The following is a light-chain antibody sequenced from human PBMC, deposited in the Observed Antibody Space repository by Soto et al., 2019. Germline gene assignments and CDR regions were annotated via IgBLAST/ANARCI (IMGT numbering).Light chain of an antibody. J-gene: IGKJ1*01. CDR2: AAS. V-gene: IGKV3-15*01. CDR1: ESIASN. Sequence: EIVVTQSPATLSVSPVDSATLSCRASESIASNLAWYQHKPGQAPRLLIYAASTRAPGIPARFSGSGSGTDFILTIAGLQSEDFAVYYCQQYYHWPRTFGQGTKVDIK. CDR3: QQYYHWPRT.